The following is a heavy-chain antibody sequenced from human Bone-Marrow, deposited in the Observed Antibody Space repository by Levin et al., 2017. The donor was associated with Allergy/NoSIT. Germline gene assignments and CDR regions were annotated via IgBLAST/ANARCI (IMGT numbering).Heavy chain of an antibody. J-gene: IGHJ5*02. CDR2: IFHSGDS. CDR1: GGSIISGDHF. CDR3: ARVSIPVTGMFDR. V-gene: IGHV4-30-4*01. Sequence: SQTLSLTCTVSGGSIISGDHFWSWIRQPPGKGLELIGYIFHSGDSYHSPSFKSRISLSVDTAKNQFSLKLTSVTAADSAVYYCARVSIPVTGMFDRWGQGTLVAVSS. D-gene: IGHD6-19*01.